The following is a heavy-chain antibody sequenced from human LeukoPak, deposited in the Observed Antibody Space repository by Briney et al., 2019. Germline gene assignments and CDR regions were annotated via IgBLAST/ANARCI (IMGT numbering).Heavy chain of an antibody. CDR2: IYYSGST. V-gene: IGHV4-61*05. CDR3: ARAGLYSSGWFFDY. CDR1: GGSITSSSHY. J-gene: IGHJ4*02. Sequence: QPSETLPLTCTVSGGSITSSSHYWGWIRQPPGKGLEWIGYIYYSGSTNYNPPLKSRVTISVDTSKNQFSLKLSSVTAADTAVYYCARAGLYSSGWFFDYWGQGTLVTVSS. D-gene: IGHD6-19*01.